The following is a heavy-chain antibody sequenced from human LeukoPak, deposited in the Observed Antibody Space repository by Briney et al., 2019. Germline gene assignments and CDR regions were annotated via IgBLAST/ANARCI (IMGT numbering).Heavy chain of an antibody. V-gene: IGHV1-18*04. CDR1: GYTFNSSY. J-gene: IGHJ6*02. Sequence: ASVRVSCKASGYTFNSSYMHWVRQAPGQGLEWMGWISTYNGDTNYAQKNQGRVTMTADTSTSTAYMELRSLRSDDTAVYYCARYYDSSGDGSKDYYGMDVWGQGTTVTVSS. CDR2: ISTYNGDT. CDR3: ARYYDSSGDGSKDYYGMDV. D-gene: IGHD3-22*01.